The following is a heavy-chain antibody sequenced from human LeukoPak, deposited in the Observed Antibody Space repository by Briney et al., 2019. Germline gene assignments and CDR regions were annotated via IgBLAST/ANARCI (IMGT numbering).Heavy chain of an antibody. D-gene: IGHD3-22*01. Sequence: ASVKVSCKASGYTFTSHGISWVRQAPGQGPKWMGWISVYNGNTNYAQKLQGRVTMTTDTSTSTAYMELRSLRSDDTAVYYCARGASSYYDSSDYFDYWGQGTLVTVSS. CDR1: GYTFTSHG. CDR3: ARGASSYYDSSDYFDY. V-gene: IGHV1-18*01. CDR2: ISVYNGNT. J-gene: IGHJ4*02.